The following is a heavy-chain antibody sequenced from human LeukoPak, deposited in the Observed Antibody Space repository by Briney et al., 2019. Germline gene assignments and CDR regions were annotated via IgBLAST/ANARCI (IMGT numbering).Heavy chain of an antibody. V-gene: IGHV3-23*01. J-gene: IGHJ4*02. Sequence: GGSPRLSCAASGFTFSSYAMSWVRQAPGKGLEWVSAISGSGGSTYYADSVKGRFTISRDNSKNTLYLQMNSLRAEDTAVYYCAKSRLLWSGELLDYWGQGTLVTVSS. CDR3: AKSRLLWSGELLDY. D-gene: IGHD3-10*01. CDR2: ISGSGGST. CDR1: GFTFSSYA.